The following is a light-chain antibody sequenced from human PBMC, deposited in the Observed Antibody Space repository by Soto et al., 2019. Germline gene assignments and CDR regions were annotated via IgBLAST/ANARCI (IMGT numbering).Light chain of an antibody. CDR2: GNT. CDR3: QSHGRRLNGLI. CDR1: SSNIGAGYD. J-gene: IGLJ2*01. Sequence: QSVLTQPPSVSGAPGQRVTISCAGSSSNIGAGYDVHWYQHLPGTAPKPLIYGNTNRPSGVPDRFSGSKSGTLASLAITGLQAEDEADYYCQSHGRRLNGLIFGGGTTLTV. V-gene: IGLV1-40*01.